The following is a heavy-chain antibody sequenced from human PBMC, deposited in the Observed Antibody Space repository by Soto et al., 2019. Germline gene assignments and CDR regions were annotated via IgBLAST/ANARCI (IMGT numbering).Heavy chain of an antibody. V-gene: IGHV1-18*01. J-gene: IGHJ4*02. CDR3: AGEGAFIVAAAGGGDY. Sequence: QVQLVQSGAEVKKPGASVKVSCKASGYTFTSYGISWVRQAPGQGLEWMGWISGYNGNTNYPQKLQGRVTMTTDTSTRTPYMERRSLRCNDTAGNWCAGEGAFIVAAAGGGDYWGQGTLVTVSS. CDR2: ISGYNGNT. CDR1: GYTFTSYG. D-gene: IGHD2-2*01.